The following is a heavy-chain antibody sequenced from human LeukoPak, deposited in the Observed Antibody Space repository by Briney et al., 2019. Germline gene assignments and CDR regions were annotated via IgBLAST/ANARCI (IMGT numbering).Heavy chain of an antibody. CDR1: GGTFGSYA. J-gene: IGHJ3*02. Sequence: SVKVSCKASGGTFGSYAISWVRQAPGQGLEWMGGIIPIFGTANYAQKFQGRVTITADKSTSTAYMELSSLRSEDTAVYYCARDITMVRGVNVGGIWGQGTMVTVSS. CDR2: IIPIFGTA. CDR3: ARDITMVRGVNVGGI. V-gene: IGHV1-69*06. D-gene: IGHD3-10*01.